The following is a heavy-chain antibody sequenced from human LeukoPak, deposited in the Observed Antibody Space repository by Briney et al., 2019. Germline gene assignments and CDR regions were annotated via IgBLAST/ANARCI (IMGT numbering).Heavy chain of an antibody. CDR1: GFTFSSYS. J-gene: IGHJ3*02. V-gene: IGHV3-21*01. D-gene: IGHD3-3*01. Sequence: GGSLRLSCAASGFTFSSYSMNWVRQAPGKGLEWVSSISSSSSYIYYADSVKGRFTISRDNAKNSLYLQMNSLRAEDTAVYYCARDQAYYDFWSGSGAFDIWGQGTMVTVSS. CDR3: ARDQAYYDFWSGSGAFDI. CDR2: ISSSSSYI.